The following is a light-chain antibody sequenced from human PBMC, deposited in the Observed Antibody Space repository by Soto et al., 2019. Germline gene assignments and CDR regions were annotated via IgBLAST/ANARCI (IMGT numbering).Light chain of an antibody. J-gene: IGKJ5*01. CDR3: QQSYSTPIT. Sequence: DIQMTQSPSSLSASVGDRVTITCRASQSISSYLNWYQQKPGKAPKLLIYTTSSLQSGVPSRFSSSGAWTDFTLTISSLQPEDFATYYCQQSYSTPITFGQGTRLEIK. V-gene: IGKV1-39*01. CDR2: TTS. CDR1: QSISSY.